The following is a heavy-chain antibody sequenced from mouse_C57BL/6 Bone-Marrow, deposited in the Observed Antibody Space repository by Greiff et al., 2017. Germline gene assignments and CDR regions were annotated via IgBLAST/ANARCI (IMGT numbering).Heavy chain of an antibody. CDR2: INPNYGTT. CDR1: GYSFTDYN. CDR3: ARGYDYEYAIDY. J-gene: IGHJ4*01. Sequence: EVQLQQPGPELVKPGASVKISCKASGYSFTDYNMTWVKQSNGKSLEWIGVINPNYGTTSYNQKFKGKATLTVDQSSSTAYMPLNRLTSEDSAVYYCARGYDYEYAIDYWGQGTSVTGSS. V-gene: IGHV1-39*01. D-gene: IGHD2-4*01.